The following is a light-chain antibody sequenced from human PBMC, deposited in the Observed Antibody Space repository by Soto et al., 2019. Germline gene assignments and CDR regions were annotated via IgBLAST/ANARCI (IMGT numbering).Light chain of an antibody. CDR2: AAS. Sequence: DIQMTQCPSSLSASVGDRVTITGRASQSISSNLNWYQQKPGRAPDLLIYAASSLHSGVPSRFSGSASGTDFTLTISSLQPEDSATYYCQQSHSTPRTFGQGTKVDI. V-gene: IGKV1-39*01. CDR3: QQSHSTPRT. CDR1: QSISSN. J-gene: IGKJ1*01.